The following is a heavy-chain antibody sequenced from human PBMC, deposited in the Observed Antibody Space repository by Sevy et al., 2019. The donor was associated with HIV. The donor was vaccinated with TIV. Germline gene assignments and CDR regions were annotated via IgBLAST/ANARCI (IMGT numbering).Heavy chain of an antibody. CDR1: GFNLSPYW. V-gene: IGHV3-7*01. CDR3: ASNTYHYDSNTYYPVY. Sequence: GESLKISCVASGFNLSPYWMTWVRQAPGKGLEWVANIKQDGNEKYYVDSVKGRFTVSRDNAKNELYLQMYSLRVEDTAVYFCASNTYHYDSNTYYPVYWGQGTRVTVSS. CDR2: IKQDGNEK. D-gene: IGHD3-22*01. J-gene: IGHJ4*02.